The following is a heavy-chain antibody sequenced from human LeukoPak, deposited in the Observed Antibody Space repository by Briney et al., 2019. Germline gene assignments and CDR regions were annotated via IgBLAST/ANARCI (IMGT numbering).Heavy chain of an antibody. CDR3: ASHDGAAKVDWFDP. Sequence: SETLSLTCTVSGGSISSYYWNWIRQPPAPGLEWIGYIYTSGSTNYNPSLKRRVSISVDIDKNQFYLKLSSVSAAHTAVYYCASHDGAAKVDWFDPWGQGTLVTVSS. V-gene: IGHV4-4*09. D-gene: IGHD2-15*01. CDR2: IYTSGST. CDR1: GGSISSYY. J-gene: IGHJ5*02.